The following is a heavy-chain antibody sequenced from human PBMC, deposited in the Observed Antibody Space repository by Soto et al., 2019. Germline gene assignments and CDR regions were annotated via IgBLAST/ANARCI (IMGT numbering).Heavy chain of an antibody. CDR3: AKRSPYSSGWYSPIFDY. Sequence: PGGSLRLSCAASGFSFSDYAMSWVRQAPGKGLEWVSVISESGGSTHYADSVRGRFTVSRDNSKNSLSLRMNSLRDEDTAVYFCAKRSPYSSGWYSPIFDYWGQGALVTVPS. CDR1: GFSFSDYA. CDR2: ISESGGST. V-gene: IGHV3-23*01. J-gene: IGHJ4*02. D-gene: IGHD6-13*01.